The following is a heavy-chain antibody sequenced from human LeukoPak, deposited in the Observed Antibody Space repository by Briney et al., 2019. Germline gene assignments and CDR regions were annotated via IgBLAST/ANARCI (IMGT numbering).Heavy chain of an antibody. Sequence: SETLSLTCTVSGGSISSNSHYWGWIRQPPGKGLEWIGNIYYSGSTYYNPSLKSRIIISVDTSKNQFSLKLSSVTAADTAVYYCARTMVTAISKRPAVLDYWGQGTLVTVSS. CDR2: IYYSGST. CDR3: ARTMVTAISKRPAVLDY. CDR1: GGSISSNSHY. D-gene: IGHD2-21*02. V-gene: IGHV4-39*07. J-gene: IGHJ4*02.